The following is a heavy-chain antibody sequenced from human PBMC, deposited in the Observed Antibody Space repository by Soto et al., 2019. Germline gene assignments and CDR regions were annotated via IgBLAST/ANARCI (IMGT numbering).Heavy chain of an antibody. V-gene: IGHV3-74*01. CDR3: ASLPMVAATPGDY. CDR1: GFNFSSYW. D-gene: IGHD2-15*01. CDR2: SNSDGSST. J-gene: IGHJ4*02. Sequence: GGSLRLSCAASGFNFSSYWKHWVRQAPGTGLVWVSRSNSDGSSTNYADSVKGRFTISSDNAKNTLYLQMNSMIAEDKAVYYCASLPMVAATPGDYWGQGTLVTVSS.